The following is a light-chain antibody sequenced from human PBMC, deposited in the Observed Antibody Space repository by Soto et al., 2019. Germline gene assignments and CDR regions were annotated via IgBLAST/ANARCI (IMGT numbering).Light chain of an antibody. CDR1: QSVSSSY. CDR2: GAS. V-gene: IGKV3-20*01. CDR3: QQYSVWPLT. J-gene: IGKJ4*01. Sequence: IVFAQSPGTLSLSPGERATLSCMASQSVSSSYLAWYQQKPGQAPRLLIYGASSRATGIPARFSGSGSEAEFALTISTLQSEDFAVYYCQQYSVWPLTFGGGTKVDIK.